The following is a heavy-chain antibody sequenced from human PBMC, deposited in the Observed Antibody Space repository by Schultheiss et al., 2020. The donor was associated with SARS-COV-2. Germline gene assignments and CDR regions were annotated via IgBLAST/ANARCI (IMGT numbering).Heavy chain of an antibody. V-gene: IGHV3-9*01. CDR2: ISWNSGSI. J-gene: IGHJ6*02. CDR3: ASLPSHSGYEYWNYYYGMDV. D-gene: IGHD5-12*01. Sequence: GGSLRLSCAASGFTFDDYAMHWVRQAPGKGLEWVSGISWNSGSIGYADSVKGRFTISRDNAKNTLYLQMNSLRAEDTAVYYCASLPSHSGYEYWNYYYGMDVWGQGTTVTVSS. CDR1: GFTFDDYA.